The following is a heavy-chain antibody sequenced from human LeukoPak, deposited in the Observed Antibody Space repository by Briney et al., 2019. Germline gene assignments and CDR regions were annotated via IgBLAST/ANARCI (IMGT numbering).Heavy chain of an antibody. J-gene: IGHJ6*03. CDR2: IYHSGST. CDR3: ARRNIVVVPAAPHYYYYYYMDV. V-gene: IGHV4-38-2*01. Sequence: PSETLSLTCAVYGGSFSGYYWGWIRQPPGKGLEWIGSIYHSGSTYYNPSLESRVTISVDTSKNQFSLKLSSVTAADTAVYYCARRNIVVVPAAPHYYYYYYMDVWGKRTTVTVSS. D-gene: IGHD2-2*01. CDR1: GGSFSGYY.